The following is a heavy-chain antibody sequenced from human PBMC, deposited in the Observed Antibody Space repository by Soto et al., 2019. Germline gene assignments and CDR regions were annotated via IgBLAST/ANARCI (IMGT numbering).Heavy chain of an antibody. CDR1: GFSLSTSGMC. CDR3: SWLTNYYNSSGPPGYYGMDV. J-gene: IGHJ6*02. CDR2: IDWDDDK. V-gene: IGHV2-70*11. D-gene: IGHD3-22*01. Sequence: SGPTLVNPTQTLTLTCTFSGFSLSTSGMCVSWIRQPPGKALEWLARIDWDDDKYYSTSLKTRLTISKDTSKNQVVLTMTNMDPVDTATYYFSWLTNYYNSSGPPGYYGMDVWGQGTTVTVSS.